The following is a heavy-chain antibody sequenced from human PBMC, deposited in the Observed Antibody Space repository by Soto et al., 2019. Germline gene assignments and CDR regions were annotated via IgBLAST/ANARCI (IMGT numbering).Heavy chain of an antibody. J-gene: IGHJ6*02. D-gene: IGHD6-13*01. CDR1: GFAFSTYA. CDR2: ISGSGGSS. V-gene: IGHV3-23*01. Sequence: GGSLRLSCAAAGFAFSTYAMTWVRQAPGKGLEWVSVISGSGGSSYYAASVKGRFTISRDNSKNTLFLQMNGLRAEDTAVYYCAKVTKRGAAGRYDYYKYGVGDWGQGTRFTVSS. CDR3: AKVTKRGAAGRYDYYKYGVGD.